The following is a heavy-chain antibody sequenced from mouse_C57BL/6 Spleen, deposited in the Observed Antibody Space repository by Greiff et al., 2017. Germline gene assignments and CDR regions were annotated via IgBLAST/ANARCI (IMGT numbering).Heavy chain of an antibody. J-gene: IGHJ1*03. D-gene: IGHD1-1*01. CDR3: ARPYYYGSRSGYFDV. V-gene: IGHV1-52*01. CDR2: IDPSDSET. Sequence: QVQLQQPGAELVRPGSSVKLSCKASGYTFTSYWMHWVKQRPIQGLEWIGNIDPSDSETHYNQKFKDKATLTVDKSSSPAYMQLSSLTSEGSAVYYCARPYYYGSRSGYFDVWGTGTTVTVSS. CDR1: GYTFTSYW.